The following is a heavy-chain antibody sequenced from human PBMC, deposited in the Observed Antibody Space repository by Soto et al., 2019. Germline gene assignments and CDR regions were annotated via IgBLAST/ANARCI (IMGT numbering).Heavy chain of an antibody. CDR1: GYTFTSYA. D-gene: IGHD2-15*01. Sequence: ASVKVSCKASGYTFTSYAMHWVRQAPGQRLEWMGWINAGNGNTKYSQKFQGRVTITRDTSASTAYMELSSLRSEDTAVYYCASEYCSGGSCPIHYGMDVWGQGTTVTVSS. CDR2: INAGNGNT. J-gene: IGHJ6*02. CDR3: ASEYCSGGSCPIHYGMDV. V-gene: IGHV1-3*01.